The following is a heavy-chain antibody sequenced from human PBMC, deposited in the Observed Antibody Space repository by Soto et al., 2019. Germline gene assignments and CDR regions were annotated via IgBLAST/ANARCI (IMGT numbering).Heavy chain of an antibody. V-gene: IGHV3-64D*06. J-gene: IGHJ6*02. CDR1: GFTFSSYA. CDR2: ISSNGGRT. D-gene: IGHD4-17*01. CDR3: VPRRPVTTLQRGYYYYGMDV. Sequence: EVQLVESGGALVQPGGSLRLCCSASGFTFSSYAMHWVRQAPGKGLEYVSAISSNGGRTYDADSVKGRLTISRDNYKNPLYLQMSSQRAEDTAVYYCVPRRPVTTLQRGYYYYGMDVWGQGTTVTVSS.